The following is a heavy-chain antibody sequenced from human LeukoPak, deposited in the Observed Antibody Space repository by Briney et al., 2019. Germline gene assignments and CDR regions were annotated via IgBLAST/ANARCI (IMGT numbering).Heavy chain of an antibody. CDR1: GFTFSDYY. J-gene: IGHJ4*02. CDR2: ISSSSSYT. D-gene: IGHD2-2*01. CDR3: ARSTRGVVPAALGY. Sequence: GGSLRLSCAASGFTFSDYYMSWIRQAPGKGLEWVSYISSSSSYTNYADSVKGRFTISRDNAKNSLYLQMNSLRAEDTAVYYCARSTRGVVPAALGYWGQGTLVTVSS. V-gene: IGHV3-11*06.